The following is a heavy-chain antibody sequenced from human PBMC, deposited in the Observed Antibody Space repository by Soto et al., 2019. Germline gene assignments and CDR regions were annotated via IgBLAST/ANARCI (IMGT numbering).Heavy chain of an antibody. CDR1: GFTFRSYS. J-gene: IGHJ6*03. CDR3: ARAHTYMDV. Sequence: GGSLRLSCASSGFTFRSYSMNWVRQAPGKGLEWVSYISSSSSTIYYADSVKGRFTISRDNAKNSLYLQMNSLRAEDTAVYYCARAHTYMDVWGKGTTVTVSS. V-gene: IGHV3-48*01. CDR2: ISSSSSTI.